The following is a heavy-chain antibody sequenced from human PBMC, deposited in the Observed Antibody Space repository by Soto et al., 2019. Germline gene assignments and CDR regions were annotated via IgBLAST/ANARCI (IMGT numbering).Heavy chain of an antibody. D-gene: IGHD3-16*01. J-gene: IGHJ4*02. CDR1: GGTFSTFG. V-gene: IGHV1-69*01. CDR2: IIPFFGTA. Sequence: QVQLVQSGAEVKKTGSSVKVSCKTSGGTFSTFGISWVRQAPGQGLEWMGGIIPFFGTAECSQKFEDRITITADESTNTVYMDLRSLTSEDTAIYYCARTAPMDAGDKYYYDFWGQGALVTVSS. CDR3: ARTAPMDAGDKYYYDF.